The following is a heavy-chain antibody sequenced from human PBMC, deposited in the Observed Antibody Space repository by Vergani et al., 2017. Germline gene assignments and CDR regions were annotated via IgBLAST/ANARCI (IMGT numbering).Heavy chain of an antibody. CDR2: IVPTLNVA. Sequence: QVQLVQSGPEVKKPGSSVKVSCKASGGTFSSYTITWVRQAPGHGLEWMGRIVPTLNVANYAQNFQGRASITADMSTSTSYMDPSGLRSEDSAVYYCARTLGYSSGDSCYSGIPGVNYYDGLDVWGQGTTVTVSS. CDR3: ARTLGYSSGDSCYSGIPGVNYYDGLDV. D-gene: IGHD2-15*01. CDR1: GGTFSSYT. V-gene: IGHV1-69*02. J-gene: IGHJ6*02.